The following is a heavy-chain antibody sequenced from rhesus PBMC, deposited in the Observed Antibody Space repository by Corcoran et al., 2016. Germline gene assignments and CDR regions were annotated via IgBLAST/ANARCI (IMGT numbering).Heavy chain of an antibody. D-gene: IGHD4-29*01. CDR1: GGSISSNY. V-gene: IGHV4-173*01. Sequence: QLQLQESGPGLVQPSATLSLTCAVSGGSISSNYSSWIRQPPGKGREWIGRISGSGGSTDYNPSLKSRVTISTDTSKNQFSLKLSSVTAADTTVYYCARVWDYGNYFDYWGQGVLVTVSS. CDR3: ARVWDYGNYFDY. CDR2: ISGSGGST. J-gene: IGHJ4*01.